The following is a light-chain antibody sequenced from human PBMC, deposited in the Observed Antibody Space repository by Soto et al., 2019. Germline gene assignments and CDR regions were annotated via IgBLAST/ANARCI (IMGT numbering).Light chain of an antibody. Sequence: EIVLTQSPGTLSLSPGERATLSCRASQSVYNTYLGWYQQKPGQAPRLLIYGASSRTTGTPDRFNGGGSGTKFTLTISRLEPEDLAVYYCQQYGSSPATFGQGTKVEF. CDR3: QQYGSSPAT. V-gene: IGKV3-20*01. CDR2: GAS. J-gene: IGKJ2*01. CDR1: QSVYNTY.